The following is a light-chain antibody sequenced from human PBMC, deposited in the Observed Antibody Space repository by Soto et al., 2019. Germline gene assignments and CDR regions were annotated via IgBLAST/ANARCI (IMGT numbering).Light chain of an antibody. V-gene: IGLV2-14*01. J-gene: IGLJ1*01. CDR1: SSDVGGYNY. Sequence: QSVLTQPASVSGSPGQSITISCTGTSSDVGGYNYVSWYQLHPGKAPKLMVYEVSNRPSGVSNRFSGSKSGNTASLTISGLQAEDEADYYCQSFDNGLLAYVFGTGTKVTVL. CDR2: EVS. CDR3: QSFDNGLLAYV.